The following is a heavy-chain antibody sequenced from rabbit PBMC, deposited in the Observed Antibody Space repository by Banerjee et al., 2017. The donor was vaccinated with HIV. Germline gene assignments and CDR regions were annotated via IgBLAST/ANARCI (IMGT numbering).Heavy chain of an antibody. D-gene: IGHD4-1*01. CDR1: GFSFSNKYV. J-gene: IGHJ4*01. Sequence: QEQLEESGGDLVKPEGSLTLTCTASGFSFSNKYVMCWVRQAPGKGLEWIACIDAGSSGNNYVANWAKGRFTISKTSSTTVTLQVTSLPAADTATYFCARDLAGVIGGTIPPYFNLWGQGTLVPVS. CDR3: ARDLAGVIGGTIPPYFNL. V-gene: IGHV1S45*01. CDR2: IDAGSSGNN.